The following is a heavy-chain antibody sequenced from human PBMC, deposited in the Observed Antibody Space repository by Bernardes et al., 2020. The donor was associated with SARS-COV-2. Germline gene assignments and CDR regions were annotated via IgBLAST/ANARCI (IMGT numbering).Heavy chain of an antibody. Sequence: RRSRRLLCAASGFTFTVNGMHWFRQAPGKGLEWVALLSQDATNNIYADSVKGRFTISRGISKTTLYLQMKGLSTVDATIYSCAKDQGYWGQFGLWGRGTLVTVSS. J-gene: IGHJ2*01. CDR2: LSQDATNN. V-gene: IGHV3-30*18. CDR1: GFTFTVNG. CDR3: AKDQGYWGQFGL. D-gene: IGHD7-27*01.